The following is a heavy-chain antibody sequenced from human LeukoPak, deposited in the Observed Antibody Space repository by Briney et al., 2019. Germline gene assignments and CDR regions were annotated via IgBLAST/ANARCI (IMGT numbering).Heavy chain of an antibody. Sequence: PSETLSLTCTVSGGSISSYYWRWILQPPGNGLEWIGYIYYSGSTNYHPSLKPRVTISVDTSKNQFSLKLSSVSAADTAVYYCARHITMVRGVYYYCMDVWGQGTTVSVSS. CDR2: IYYSGST. V-gene: IGHV4-59*08. CDR1: GGSISSYY. J-gene: IGHJ6*01. D-gene: IGHD3-10*01. CDR3: ARHITMVRGVYYYCMDV.